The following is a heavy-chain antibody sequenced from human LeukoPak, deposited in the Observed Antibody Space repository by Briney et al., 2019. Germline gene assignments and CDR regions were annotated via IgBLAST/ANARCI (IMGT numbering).Heavy chain of an antibody. CDR1: GYTFIGYY. Sequence: ASVKVSCKASGYTFIGYYMHWVRQAPGQGLEWMGRINPNTGGANYVQEFQDRVTMTRDTSITTAYMELSSLRSDDTAVYYCARGSGSGWRNFDYWGQGTLVTVSS. CDR2: INPNTGGA. J-gene: IGHJ4*02. CDR3: ARGSGSGWRNFDY. V-gene: IGHV1-2*06. D-gene: IGHD6-19*01.